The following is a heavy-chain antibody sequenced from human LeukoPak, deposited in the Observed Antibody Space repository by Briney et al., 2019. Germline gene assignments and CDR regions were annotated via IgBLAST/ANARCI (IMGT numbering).Heavy chain of an antibody. CDR1: GYTFTSYD. V-gene: IGHV1-8*01. J-gene: IGHJ6*02. CDR3: ARVDIVATSYYYGMDV. D-gene: IGHD5-12*01. Sequence: ASVKVSCTASGYTFTSYDINWVRQATGQGLEWMGWMNPNSGNTGYAQKFQGRVTMTRNTSISTAYMELSSLRSEDTAVYYCARVDIVATSYYYGMDVWGQGTTVTVS. CDR2: MNPNSGNT.